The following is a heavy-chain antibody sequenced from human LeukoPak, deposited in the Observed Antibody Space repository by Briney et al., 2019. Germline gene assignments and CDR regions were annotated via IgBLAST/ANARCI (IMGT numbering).Heavy chain of an antibody. D-gene: IGHD2/OR15-2a*01. CDR3: ASTTLDRTYYYYYMDV. Sequence: GGSLRLSCAASGFTFSSYGMHWVRQAPGKGLEWVAFIRYDGSNKYYADSVKGRFTISRDNSKNTLYLQMNSLRAEDTAVYYCASTTLDRTYYYYYMDVWGKGTTVTVSS. CDR2: IRYDGSNK. V-gene: IGHV3-30*02. J-gene: IGHJ6*03. CDR1: GFTFSSYG.